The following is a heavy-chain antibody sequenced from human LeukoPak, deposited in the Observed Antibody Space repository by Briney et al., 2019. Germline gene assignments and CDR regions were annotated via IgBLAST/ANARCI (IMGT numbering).Heavy chain of an antibody. CDR3: ARDNSVGDVAWWFDP. Sequence: ASVKVSCKASGYTFTSYYMHWVRQAPGQGLEWMGLINPTGGSTGYAQKFQGRVTMTRDMSTTTDYMELSSLRSEDTAVYYCARDNSVGDVAWWFDPWAREPWSPSPQ. D-gene: IGHD1-26*01. V-gene: IGHV1-46*01. CDR1: GYTFTSYY. CDR2: INPTGGST. J-gene: IGHJ5*02.